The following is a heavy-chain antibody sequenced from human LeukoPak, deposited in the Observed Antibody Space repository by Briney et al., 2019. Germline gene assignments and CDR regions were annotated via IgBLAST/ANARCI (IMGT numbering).Heavy chain of an antibody. CDR1: GFTFSSYW. V-gene: IGHV3-74*01. Sequence: QPGGSLRLSCAASGFTFSSYWMHWVRQAPGKGLVWVSRINSDGSSTSYADSVKGRFTISRDNAKNTLYLQMNSLRAEDTAVYYCARDRAPRGYYYGMDVWGQGTTVTVSS. CDR2: INSDGSST. CDR3: ARDRAPRGYYYGMDV. J-gene: IGHJ6*02. D-gene: IGHD1-14*01.